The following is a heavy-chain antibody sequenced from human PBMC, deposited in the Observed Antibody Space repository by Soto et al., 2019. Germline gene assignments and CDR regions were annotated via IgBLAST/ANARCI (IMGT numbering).Heavy chain of an antibody. D-gene: IGHD2-2*01. CDR3: ARDLHLPPTYCSSTSCYDASDYYYGMDV. Sequence: GGSLRLSCAASGFTFSSYWMSWVRQAPGKGLEWVANIKQDGSEKYYVDSVEGRFTISRDNAKKSLYRQMNSLRAEDPAVYYCARDLHLPPTYCSSTSCYDASDYYYGMDVWGQGTTVTVSS. J-gene: IGHJ6*02. CDR1: GFTFSSYW. V-gene: IGHV3-7*05. CDR2: IKQDGSEK.